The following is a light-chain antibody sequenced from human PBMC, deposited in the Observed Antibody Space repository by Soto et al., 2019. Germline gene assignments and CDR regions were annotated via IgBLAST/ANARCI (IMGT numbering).Light chain of an antibody. CDR3: QQYINYPWT. CDR2: AAS. Sequence: IQLTQSPSSLSASVGDRVTITCRASQGISSYLAWYQQKPGKAPKLLIYAASTLQSGVPSRFSGSGSGTDFTLTISSLQPDDFAIYYCQQYINYPWTFGQGTKVDIK. CDR1: QGISSY. J-gene: IGKJ1*01. V-gene: IGKV1-9*01.